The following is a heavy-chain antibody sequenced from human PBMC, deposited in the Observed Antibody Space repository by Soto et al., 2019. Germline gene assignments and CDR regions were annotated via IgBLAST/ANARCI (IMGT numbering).Heavy chain of an antibody. CDR2: IYYSGST. CDR1: GGSISSGGYY. CDR3: ARGGSAGTAMVTGYFDY. J-gene: IGHJ4*02. V-gene: IGHV4-31*03. Sequence: QVQLQESGPGLVKPSQTLSLTCTVSGGSISSGGYYWSWIRQHPGKGLEWIGYIYYSGSTYYNPSLKSRVTISVDTSKNQFSLKLSSVTAADTAVYYCARGGSAGTAMVTGYFDYWGQGTLVTVSS. D-gene: IGHD5-18*01.